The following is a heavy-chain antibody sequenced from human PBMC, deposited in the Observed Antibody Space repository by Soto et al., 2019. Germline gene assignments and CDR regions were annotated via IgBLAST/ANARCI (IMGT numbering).Heavy chain of an antibody. CDR1: GGSVSSGSYY. CDR3: ARVRGGYGDWYFDY. Sequence: QVQLQESGPGLVKPSETLSLTCTVSGGSVSSGSYYWSWIRQPPGKGLEWIGYIYYSGSTYYNPSLKSRVTISVDTSKNQFSLKLSSVTAADTAVYYCARVRGGYGDWYFDYWGQGTTVTVSS. J-gene: IGHJ4*03. D-gene: IGHD4-17*01. CDR2: IYYSGST. V-gene: IGHV4-61*01.